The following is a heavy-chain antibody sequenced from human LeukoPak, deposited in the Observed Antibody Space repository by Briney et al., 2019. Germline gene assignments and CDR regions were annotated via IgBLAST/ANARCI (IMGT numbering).Heavy chain of an antibody. J-gene: IGHJ4*02. Sequence: GGSLRLSCAASGFTFSHYSMNWVRQAPGKGLEGVSSISSSSSYINYADSVKGRFTISRDNAKNSLYLQMSSLRAEDTAVYYCASDPTVASSYWGQGTPVTVSS. V-gene: IGHV3-21*01. D-gene: IGHD4-23*01. CDR2: ISSSSSYI. CDR3: ASDPTVASSY. CDR1: GFTFSHYS.